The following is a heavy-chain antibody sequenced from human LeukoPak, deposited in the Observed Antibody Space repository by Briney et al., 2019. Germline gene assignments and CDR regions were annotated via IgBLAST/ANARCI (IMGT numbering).Heavy chain of an antibody. D-gene: IGHD2-2*01. Sequence: GGSLRLSCAASGFTFSSYGMHWVRQAPGKGLEWVAVIWYDGSNKYYADSVKGRFTISRDNAKNSLYLQMNSLRAEDTAVYYCVSDVVVVPAALDYWGQGTLVTVSS. J-gene: IGHJ4*02. CDR1: GFTFSSYG. V-gene: IGHV3-33*03. CDR2: IWYDGSNK. CDR3: VSDVVVVPAALDY.